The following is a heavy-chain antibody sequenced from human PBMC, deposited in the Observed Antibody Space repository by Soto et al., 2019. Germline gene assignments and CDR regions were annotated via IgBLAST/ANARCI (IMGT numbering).Heavy chain of an antibody. CDR3: ARDNPPMGV. CDR2: ISAYNGNT. J-gene: IGHJ6*02. CDR1: GYTFTTYY. Sequence: QVQLVQSGAEVKKPGASVKVSCKASGYTFTTYYISWVRQAPGQGLEWMGWISAYNGNTKYAQKLQGRVTMTTDTSTSTADMELRSLRSDDTAVYYWARDNPPMGVWGQGKTVTVSS. V-gene: IGHV1-18*01.